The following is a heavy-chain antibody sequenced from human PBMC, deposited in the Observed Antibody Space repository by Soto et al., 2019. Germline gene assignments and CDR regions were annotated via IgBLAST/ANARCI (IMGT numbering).Heavy chain of an antibody. CDR2: IYYSGST. CDR1: GGSISSYY. D-gene: IGHD5-12*01. CDR3: ARQIVATRTYYYYMDV. Sequence: LSLTCTVSGGSISSYYWSWIRQPPGKGLEWIGYIYYSGSTNYNPSLKSRVTISVDTSKNQFSLKLSSVTAADTAVYYCARQIVATRTYYYYMDVWGKGTTVTVSS. V-gene: IGHV4-59*01. J-gene: IGHJ6*03.